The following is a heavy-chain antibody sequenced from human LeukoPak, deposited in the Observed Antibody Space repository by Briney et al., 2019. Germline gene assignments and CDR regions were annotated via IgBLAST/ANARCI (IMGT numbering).Heavy chain of an antibody. CDR2: FIPIFGTA. CDR3: ARERGSSGCLDY. J-gene: IGHJ4*02. CDR1: GGTFSSYA. Sequence: SSVKVSCKASGGTFSSYAISWVRQAPGQGLEWMGRFIPIFGTANYAQKFQGRVTITTDESTSTAYMELSSLRSEDTAVYYCARERGSSGCLDYWGQGTLVTVSS. V-gene: IGHV1-69*05. D-gene: IGHD6-19*01.